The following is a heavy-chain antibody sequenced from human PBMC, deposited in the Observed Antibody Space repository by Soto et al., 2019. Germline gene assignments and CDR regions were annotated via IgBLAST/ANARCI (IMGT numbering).Heavy chain of an antibody. CDR1: GFSFSTYW. D-gene: IGHD3-10*01. CDR3: ARSYPSDN. Sequence: TGGSLRLSCAASGFSFSTYWMTWVRQAPGKGLEWVANIKQDGSDKYYVGSVKGRFTISRDNANNSLYLQMNSLRVEDTAVYYCARSYPSDNWGQGTLVTVSS. V-gene: IGHV3-7*01. CDR2: IKQDGSDK. J-gene: IGHJ4*02.